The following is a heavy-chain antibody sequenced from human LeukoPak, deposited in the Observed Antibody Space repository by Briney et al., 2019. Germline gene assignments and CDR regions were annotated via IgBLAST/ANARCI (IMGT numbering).Heavy chain of an antibody. CDR1: GGSISNYY. CDR3: ARDRLQLQS. V-gene: IGHV4-59*01. D-gene: IGHD1-1*01. CDR2: IYYTGNA. Sequence: SETLSLTCTVSGGSISNYYWNWIRQPPGKGLEWIGYIYYTGNANYNPSLKSRVTISVDTSKNQFSLKLSSVTAADTAVYYCARDRLQLQSWGQGTLVTVSS. J-gene: IGHJ5*02.